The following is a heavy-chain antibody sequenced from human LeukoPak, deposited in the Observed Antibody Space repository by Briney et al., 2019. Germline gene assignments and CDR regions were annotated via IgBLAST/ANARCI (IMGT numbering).Heavy chain of an antibody. CDR1: GFPFSSYG. J-gene: IGHJ4*02. CDR3: ARDLSAAFDF. Sequence: GRTLRLSCAASGFPFSSYGMHWVRQAPGKGLEWVARLVYDERSDYANSVKGRFSISRDNSKNTLFLDMSDLRVEDTAVYYCARDLSAAFDFWGQGVLVTVSS. D-gene: IGHD6-19*01. V-gene: IGHV3-33*05. CDR2: LVYDERS.